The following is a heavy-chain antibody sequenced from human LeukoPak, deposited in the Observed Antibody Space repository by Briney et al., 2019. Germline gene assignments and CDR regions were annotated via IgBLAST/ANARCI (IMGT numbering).Heavy chain of an antibody. D-gene: IGHD1-26*01. CDR1: GGSISSYY. V-gene: IGHV4-59*01. Sequence: SETLSLTCTVSGGSISSYYWSWIRQPPGKGLEWIGYIYYSGSTNYNPSLKSRVTISVDTSKNQFSLKLSSVTAADTAVYYCARQSGGYVPRFDYWGQGTLVTVSS. J-gene: IGHJ4*02. CDR3: ARQSGGYVPRFDY. CDR2: IYYSGST.